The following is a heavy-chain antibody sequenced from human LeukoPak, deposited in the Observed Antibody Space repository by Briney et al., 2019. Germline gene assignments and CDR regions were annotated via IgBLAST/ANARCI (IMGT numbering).Heavy chain of an antibody. D-gene: IGHD4-11*01. V-gene: IGHV3-9*01. CDR1: GFPFDDYG. CDR3: VRSAFLTTEFYFDY. CDR2: ISWNSGII. J-gene: IGHJ4*01. Sequence: PGGSLRLSCVASGFPFDDYGMFWVRQSPGKGLEWVSSISWNSGIIDYADSVKGRFTISRDNAKNTLYLQMNSLRAEDTAVYYCVRSAFLTTEFYFDYWGHGTLVTVSS.